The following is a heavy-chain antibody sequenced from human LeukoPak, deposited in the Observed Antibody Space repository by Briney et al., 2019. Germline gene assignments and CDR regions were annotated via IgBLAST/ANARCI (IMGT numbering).Heavy chain of an antibody. CDR3: ARGRFLEWLFPYDAFDI. V-gene: IGHV1-2*02. Sequence: ASVKVSCKASGYTFTGYYMHWVRQAPGQGLEWMGWINPNSGGTNYAQKFQGRVTMTRDTSISTAYMELIRLRSDDTAVYYCARGRFLEWLFPYDAFDIWGQGTMVTVSS. CDR2: INPNSGGT. D-gene: IGHD3-3*01. J-gene: IGHJ3*02. CDR1: GYTFTGYY.